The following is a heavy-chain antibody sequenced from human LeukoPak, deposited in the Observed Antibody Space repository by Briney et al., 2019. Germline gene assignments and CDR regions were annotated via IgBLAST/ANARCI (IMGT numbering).Heavy chain of an antibody. V-gene: IGHV1-18*01. CDR1: GYTFTSYG. Sequence: ASVKVSCKASGYTFTSYGISWVRQAPGQGLEWMGWISAYNGNTNYAQKLQGRVTMTTDTSTSTAYMELRSLRSDDTAVYYCARWGATRRYYYGMDIWGQGTTVTVSS. J-gene: IGHJ6*02. CDR2: ISAYNGNT. D-gene: IGHD1-26*01. CDR3: ARWGATRRYYYGMDI.